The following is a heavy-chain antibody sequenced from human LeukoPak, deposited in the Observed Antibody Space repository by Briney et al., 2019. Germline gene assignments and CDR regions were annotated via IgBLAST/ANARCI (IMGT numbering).Heavy chain of an antibody. CDR2: INAGNGNT. J-gene: IGHJ5*02. D-gene: IGHD4-17*01. Sequence: ASVKVSCKASGYTFTSYAMHWVRQAPGQRLEWMGWINAGNGNTKYSQKFQGRVTITRDTSASTAYMELSSLRSEDTAVYYCARGVMTTVTTSVYNWFDPWGQGTLVTVSS. V-gene: IGHV1-3*01. CDR1: GYTFTSYA. CDR3: ARGVMTTVTTSVYNWFDP.